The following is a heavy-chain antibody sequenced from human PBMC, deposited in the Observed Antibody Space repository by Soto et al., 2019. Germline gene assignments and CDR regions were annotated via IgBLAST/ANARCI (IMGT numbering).Heavy chain of an antibody. D-gene: IGHD3-10*01. CDR2: ISGSGGST. Sequence: EVQLLESGGGLVQPGGSLRLSCAASGFTFSSYAMSWVRQAPGKGLEWVSAISGSGGSTYYADSVKGRFTISRDNSKNTLYLQMNSLRAEDTAVDYCAKVGHLYYYGSGSYYDYWGQGTLVTVSS. J-gene: IGHJ4*02. V-gene: IGHV3-23*01. CDR3: AKVGHLYYYGSGSYYDY. CDR1: GFTFSSYA.